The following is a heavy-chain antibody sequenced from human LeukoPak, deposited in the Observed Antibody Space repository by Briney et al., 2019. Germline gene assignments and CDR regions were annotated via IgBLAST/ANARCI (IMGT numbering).Heavy chain of an antibody. CDR2: IRYDGSNK. V-gene: IGHV3-30*02. CDR3: AKISFDLLEQLVYPVDY. CDR1: GFTFSSYG. J-gene: IGHJ4*02. D-gene: IGHD6-6*01. Sequence: GGSLRLSCAASGFTFSSYGMHWVRQAPGKGLEWVAFIRYDGSNKYYADSVKGRFTISRDNSKNTLYLQMNSLRAEDTAVYYCAKISFDLLEQLVYPVDYWGQGTLVTVSS.